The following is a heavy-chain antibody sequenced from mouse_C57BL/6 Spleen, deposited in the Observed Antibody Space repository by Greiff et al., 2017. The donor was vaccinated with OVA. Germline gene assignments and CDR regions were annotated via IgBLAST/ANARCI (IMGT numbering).Heavy chain of an antibody. CDR3: ARSDYYGSSPYWYFDV. J-gene: IGHJ1*03. CDR2: IYIGNGYT. Sequence: EVKLLESGAELVRPGSSVKMSCKTSGYTFTSYGINWVKQRPGQGLEWIGYIYIGNGYTEYNEKFKGKATLTSDTSSSTAYMQLSSLTSEDSAIYFCARSDYYGSSPYWYFDVWGTGTTVTVSS. D-gene: IGHD1-1*01. V-gene: IGHV1-58*01. CDR1: GYTFTSYG.